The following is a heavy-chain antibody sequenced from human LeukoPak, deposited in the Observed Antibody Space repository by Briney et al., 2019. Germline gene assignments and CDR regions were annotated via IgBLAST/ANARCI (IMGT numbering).Heavy chain of an antibody. CDR1: GFTFSSYA. CDR2: ISGSGGST. V-gene: IGHV3-23*01. D-gene: IGHD6-25*01. J-gene: IGHJ4*02. Sequence: GGSLRLSCAASGFTFSSYAMSWVRQPPGKGLGWVSAISGSGGSTYYADSVKGRFTISRDNSKNTLYLQMNSLRADDTALYFCAGGDRNGWYFNYWGQGTLVAVSS. CDR3: AGGDRNGWYFNY.